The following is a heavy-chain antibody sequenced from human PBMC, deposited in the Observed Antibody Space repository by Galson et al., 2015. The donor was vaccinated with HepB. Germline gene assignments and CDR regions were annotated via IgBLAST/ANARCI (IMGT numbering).Heavy chain of an antibody. D-gene: IGHD4-23*01. J-gene: IGHJ6*02. Sequence: SLRLSCAASGFTFSSYAMHWVRQAPGKGLEWVAVISYDGSNKYYADSVKGRFTISRDNSKNTLYLQMNSLRAEDTAVYYCARPWDALVDYGGHGSRPANYYYYGMDVWGQGTTVTVSS. CDR2: ISYDGSNK. CDR3: ARPWDALVDYGGHGSRPANYYYYGMDV. CDR1: GFTFSSYA. V-gene: IGHV3-30*04.